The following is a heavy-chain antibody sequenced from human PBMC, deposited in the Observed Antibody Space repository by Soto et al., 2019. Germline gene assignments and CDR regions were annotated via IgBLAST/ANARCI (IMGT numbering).Heavy chain of an antibody. D-gene: IGHD3-3*01. CDR1: GFTFTSSA. Sequence: SVKVSCKASGFTFTSSAVQWVRQARGQRLEWIGWIVVGSGNTNYAQKFQERVTITRDMSTSTAYMELSSLRSEDTAVYYCAAVDYDFWSGYLSMEVWGQGTTVTVS. CDR3: AAVDYDFWSGYLSMEV. CDR2: IVVGSGNT. J-gene: IGHJ6*02. V-gene: IGHV1-58*01.